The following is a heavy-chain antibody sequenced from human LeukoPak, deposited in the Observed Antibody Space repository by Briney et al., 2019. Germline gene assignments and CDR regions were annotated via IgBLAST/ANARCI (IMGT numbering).Heavy chain of an antibody. V-gene: IGHV3-48*01. CDR1: GFTFSSYG. D-gene: IGHD5-12*01. CDR3: ARDRTSGYDFSFDN. CDR2: ISRSSNTI. Sequence: GGSLRLSCAASGFTFSSYGIHWVRQAPGEGLEWVSYISRSSNTIYYADSVKGRFTISRDNAKNSLYLQMSSLRAEDTAVYFCARDRTSGYDFSFDNWGQGTLVTVSS. J-gene: IGHJ4*02.